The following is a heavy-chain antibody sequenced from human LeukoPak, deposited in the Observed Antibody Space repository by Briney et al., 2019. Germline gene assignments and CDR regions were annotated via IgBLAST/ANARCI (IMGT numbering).Heavy chain of an antibody. CDR2: ISSTGSYI. CDR3: ARVEAWQWLADLDPSPFDY. Sequence: PGGSLRLSCAASGFIFSGYSMNWVRQAPGKGLEWISSISSTGSYIYYADSVKGRFTISRDNAGNSLYLQMHSLRAEDTAIYYCARVEAWQWLADLDPSPFDYWGQGTLVTVSS. D-gene: IGHD6-19*01. V-gene: IGHV3-21*01. CDR1: GFIFSGYS. J-gene: IGHJ4*02.